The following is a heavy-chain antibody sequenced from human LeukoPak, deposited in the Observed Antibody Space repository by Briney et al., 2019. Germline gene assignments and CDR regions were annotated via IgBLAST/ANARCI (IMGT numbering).Heavy chain of an antibody. CDR1: GVTFSSYE. V-gene: IGHV3-48*03. D-gene: IGHD1-26*01. J-gene: IGHJ4*02. CDR3: ARGDSGSYHRGYFDC. Sequence: PGRSLRPSCAASGVTFSSYEVNWVRQAPGKGLEWVSYIGSSGRTIYYADSVKGRFTISRDNAQNTLYLQMSSLRCEDAAVCYCARGDSGSYHRGYFDCWCQGTLVTVSS. CDR2: IGSSGRTI.